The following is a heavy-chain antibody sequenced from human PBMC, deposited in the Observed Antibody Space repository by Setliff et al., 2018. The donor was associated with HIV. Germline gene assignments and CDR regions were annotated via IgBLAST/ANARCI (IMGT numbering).Heavy chain of an antibody. CDR2: INPSGGST. V-gene: IGHV1-46*01. D-gene: IGHD5-18*01. Sequence: ASVKVSCKTSGYAFTSYYMHWVRQAPGQGLEWMGVINPSGGSTNYAQKFQGRDTMTGDTSTSTVYMDLSSLRSEDTAVYYCARDGGYSSPYYFHYWGQGTLVTVSS. CDR3: ARDGGYSSPYYFHY. CDR1: GYAFTSYY. J-gene: IGHJ4*02.